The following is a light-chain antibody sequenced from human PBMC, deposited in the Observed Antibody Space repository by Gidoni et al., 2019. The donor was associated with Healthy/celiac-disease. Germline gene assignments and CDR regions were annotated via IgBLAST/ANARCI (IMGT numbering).Light chain of an antibody. V-gene: IGKV1-39*01. CDR3: QQSYSTPLCS. CDR1: QSISSY. CDR2: AAA. Sequence: DIHMTQSPSSLSASVGDRVTITCRASQSISSYLNWYQQKPGKAPKLLIYAAASLQSGVQSRFSGSGSGTDFTLTISSLQPEDFATYYCQQSYSTPLCSFGQGTKLEIK. J-gene: IGKJ2*04.